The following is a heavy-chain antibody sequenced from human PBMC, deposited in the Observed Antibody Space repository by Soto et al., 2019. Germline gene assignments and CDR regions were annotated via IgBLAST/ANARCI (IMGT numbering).Heavy chain of an antibody. CDR2: INPNSGGT. CDR1: GYTFTGYY. CDR3: VRDLLPSGLGIAARSYYFDY. Sequence: GASVKVSCKASGYTFTGYYMHWVRQAPGQGLEWMGWINPNSGGTNYAQKFQGWVTMTRDTSISTAYMELSRLRSDDTAVYYCVRDLLPSGLGIAARSYYFDYWGQGTLVTSPQ. V-gene: IGHV1-2*04. J-gene: IGHJ4*02. D-gene: IGHD6-6*01.